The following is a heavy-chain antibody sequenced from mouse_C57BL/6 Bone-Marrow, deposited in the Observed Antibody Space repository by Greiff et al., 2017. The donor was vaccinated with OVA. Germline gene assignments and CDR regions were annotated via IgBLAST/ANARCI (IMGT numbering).Heavy chain of an antibody. J-gene: IGHJ3*01. CDR2: IYPRSGNT. V-gene: IGHV1-81*01. D-gene: IGHD2-3*01. Sequence: VQLVESGAELARPGASVKLSCKASGYTFTSYGISWVKQRTGQGLEWIGEIYPRSGNTYYNEKFKGKATLTADKSSSTAYMELRSLTSEDSAVYFCARGGLLRTWFAYWGQGTLVTVSA. CDR1: GYTFTSYG. CDR3: ARGGLLRTWFAY.